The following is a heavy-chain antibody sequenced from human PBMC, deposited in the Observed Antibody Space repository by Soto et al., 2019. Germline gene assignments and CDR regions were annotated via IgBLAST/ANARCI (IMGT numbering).Heavy chain of an antibody. CDR2: IIPIFGTA. Sequence: SVKVSCKASVGTFSSYAISWVRQAPGQGLEWMGGIIPIFGTANYAQKFQGRVTITADESTSTAYMELSSLRSEDTAVYYCARPSLDYYDSSGYYPGNYYYYYGMDVWGQGTTVTVSS. V-gene: IGHV1-69*13. CDR1: VGTFSSYA. J-gene: IGHJ6*02. CDR3: ARPSLDYYDSSGYYPGNYYYYYGMDV. D-gene: IGHD3-22*01.